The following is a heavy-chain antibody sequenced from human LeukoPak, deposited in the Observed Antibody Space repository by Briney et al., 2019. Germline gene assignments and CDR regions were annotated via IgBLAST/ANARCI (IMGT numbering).Heavy chain of an antibody. CDR3: ARGRYDILTGRHPHYYYYGMDV. CDR2: INAGNGNT. D-gene: IGHD3-9*01. V-gene: IGHV1-3*01. Sequence: KPGASVKVSCKASGFTFTNHALQWVRQAPGQRLEWMGWINAGNGNTKYSQQFQGRVTITRDTSATTTYIELSSLRSEDTAVYYCARGRYDILTGRHPHYYYYGMDVWGQGTTVTVSS. CDR1: GFTFTNHA. J-gene: IGHJ6*02.